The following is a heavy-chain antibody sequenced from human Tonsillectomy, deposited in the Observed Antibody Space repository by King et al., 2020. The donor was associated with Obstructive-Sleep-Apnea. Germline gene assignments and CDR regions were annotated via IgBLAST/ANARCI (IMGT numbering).Heavy chain of an antibody. D-gene: IGHD5-18*01. V-gene: IGHV1-69*06. CDR2: IIPIVGTP. J-gene: IGHJ6*02. CDR1: GGTFSNDA. Sequence: VQLVESGAEVKKPGSSVKVSCKTSGGTFSNDAISWVRQAPGQRLEWMGGIIPIVGTPKYAQTFQDRRTITADKSTSTAYMELSSLSSEDTAVDYCATTTMATFFYYYSLDFWGQGTAVIV. CDR3: ATTTMATFFYYYSLDF.